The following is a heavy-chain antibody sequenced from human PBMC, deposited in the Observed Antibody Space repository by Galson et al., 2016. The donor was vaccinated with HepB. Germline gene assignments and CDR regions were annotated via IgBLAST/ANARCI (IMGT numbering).Heavy chain of an antibody. CDR3: ATVGRGIDWYFDF. CDR2: TSRSGYTR. Sequence: SMRLSCAASGFTFSDYFMSWIRQAPGKGLEWVSCTSRSGYTRYYADTAKVRFTISRDNAKNSLQLPMNSLRAEDTAVYYCATVGRGIDWYFDFWGRGTLVTVSS. J-gene: IGHJ2*01. D-gene: IGHD3-10*01. CDR1: GFTFSDYF. V-gene: IGHV3-11*01.